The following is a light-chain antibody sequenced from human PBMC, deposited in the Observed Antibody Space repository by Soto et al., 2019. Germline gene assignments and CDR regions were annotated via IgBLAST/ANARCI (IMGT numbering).Light chain of an antibody. CDR3: SSFTRSNSDV. Sequence: QSALTQPASVSGSPGQSITISCTGTSSDVGAYNYVSWYQQHPGKVPKLMIYDVSDRPSGVSNRFSGSKSGNTASLTISGLQAEEEADYSCSSFTRSNSDVFGTGTKLTVL. V-gene: IGLV2-14*03. CDR1: SSDVGAYNY. J-gene: IGLJ1*01. CDR2: DVS.